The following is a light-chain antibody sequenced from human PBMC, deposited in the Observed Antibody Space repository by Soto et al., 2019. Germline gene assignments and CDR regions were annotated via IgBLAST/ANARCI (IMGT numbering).Light chain of an antibody. CDR3: QQEGSSPRYT. CDR2: GAS. CDR1: QSVSSSY. V-gene: IGKV3-20*01. J-gene: IGKJ2*01. Sequence: EIVLTQSPGTLSLSPGERATLSCRASQSVSSSYLAWYQQKPGQAPRLRIYGASSRATGIPDRFSGRGSGIDFTLTISRLEPEDFAVYYCQQEGSSPRYTFGQGTKLEIK.